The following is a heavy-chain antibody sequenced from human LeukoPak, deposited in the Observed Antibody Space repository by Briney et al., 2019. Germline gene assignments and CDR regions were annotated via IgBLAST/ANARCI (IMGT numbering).Heavy chain of an antibody. CDR3: AREINYGKPGLDY. Sequence: SVKVSCKASGGTFSSYAISWVRQAPGQGLEWMGGIIPIFGTANYAQKFQGRVTITADESTSTAYMELSSLRFEDTAVYYCAREINYGKPGLDYWGQGALVTVSS. V-gene: IGHV1-69*13. D-gene: IGHD3-10*01. CDR2: IIPIFGTA. J-gene: IGHJ4*02. CDR1: GGTFSSYA.